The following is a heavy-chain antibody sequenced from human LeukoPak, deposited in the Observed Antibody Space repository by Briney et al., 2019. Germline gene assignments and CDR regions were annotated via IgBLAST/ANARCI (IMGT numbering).Heavy chain of an antibody. D-gene: IGHD2-15*01. V-gene: IGHV4-39*01. CDR2: IYYSGST. Sequence: SETLSLTCTVSDGSISSSSYYWAWIRQPPGKGLEWIGTIYYSGSTYYNPSLKSRVTISVDTSKNQSSLKLSSVTAADTAVYYCARLAPRYCSGGSCYPPFAFDIWGQGTMVTVSS. CDR3: ARLAPRYCSGGSCYPPFAFDI. CDR1: DGSISSSSYY. J-gene: IGHJ3*02.